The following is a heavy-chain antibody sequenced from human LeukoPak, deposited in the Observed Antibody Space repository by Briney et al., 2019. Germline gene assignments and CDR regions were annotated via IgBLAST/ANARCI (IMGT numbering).Heavy chain of an antibody. V-gene: IGHV3-21*01. CDR2: ISSSSTYI. Sequence: GGSLRLPCAASGFIFSSYSMNWVRQAPGKGLEWVSYISSSSTYIYYADSVKGRFTISRDNAKNSLYLQMNSLTAEDTAVYYCLSPGVAVTGTEYWGQGTRVTVSS. J-gene: IGHJ4*02. D-gene: IGHD6-19*01. CDR1: GFIFSSYS. CDR3: LSPGVAVTGTEY.